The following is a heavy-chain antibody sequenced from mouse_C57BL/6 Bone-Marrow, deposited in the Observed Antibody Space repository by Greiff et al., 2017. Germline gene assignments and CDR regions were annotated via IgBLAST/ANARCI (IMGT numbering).Heavy chain of an antibody. Sequence: VQLKESGGGLVKPGGSLKLSCAASGFTFSDYGMHWVRQAPEKGLEWVAYISSGSSTIYYADTVKGRFTISRDNAKNTLFLQMTSLRSEDTAMYYCARLGAGTYFDYWGQGTTLTVSS. J-gene: IGHJ2*01. CDR3: ARLGAGTYFDY. CDR2: ISSGSSTI. V-gene: IGHV5-17*01. D-gene: IGHD4-1*01. CDR1: GFTFSDYG.